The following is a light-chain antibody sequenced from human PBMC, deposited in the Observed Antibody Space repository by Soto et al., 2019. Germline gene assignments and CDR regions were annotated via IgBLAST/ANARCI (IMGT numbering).Light chain of an antibody. CDR2: STT. Sequence: QTVVTQEPSFSVSPGGTVTLTCGLNSGSVPTDYYPSWYQQTPGQAPRTLIYSTTTRSSGVPDRFSGSVLGNKAALIITGAQADDESDYYCVLYMGSGIWVFGGGTQLTVL. CDR1: SGSVPTDYY. V-gene: IGLV8-61*01. CDR3: VLYMGSGIWV. J-gene: IGLJ3*02.